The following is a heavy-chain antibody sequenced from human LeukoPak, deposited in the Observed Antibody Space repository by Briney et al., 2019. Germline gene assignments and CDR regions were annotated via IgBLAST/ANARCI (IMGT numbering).Heavy chain of an antibody. CDR2: ISAYNGNT. D-gene: IGHD3-22*01. V-gene: IGHV1-18*01. J-gene: IGHJ4*02. CDR3: ARDDRSGSDERYSFAY. CDR1: GDTFTSYG. Sequence: ASVTVSCKASGDTFTSYGISRVRQAPGQGREWMGWISAYNGNTNYAQKLQGRVTMTTDTSTSTAYMELRSLRSDDTAVYYCARDDRSGSDERYSFAYWGQGTLVSLSS.